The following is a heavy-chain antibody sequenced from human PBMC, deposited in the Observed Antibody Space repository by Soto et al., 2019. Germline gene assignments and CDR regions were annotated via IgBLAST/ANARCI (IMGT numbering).Heavy chain of an antibody. CDR1: GGSISSYY. CDR2: IYDSGST. CDR3: TRVVGVSGWSPYFDF. D-gene: IGHD6-19*01. V-gene: IGHV4-59*01. J-gene: IGHJ4*02. Sequence: PSETLSLTCTVSGGSISSYYWSWIRQPPGKGLEWIGYIYDSGSTNYNPSLKSRVTTSVDTSKSQFSLNLRSVTAADTAVYCCTRVVGVSGWSPYFDFWGQGTLVTVSS.